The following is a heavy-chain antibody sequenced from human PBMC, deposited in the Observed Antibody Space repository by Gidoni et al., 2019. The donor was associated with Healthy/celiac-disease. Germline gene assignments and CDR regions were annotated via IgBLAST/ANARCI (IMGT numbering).Heavy chain of an antibody. CDR3: ARGLRFLVVVAANDAFDI. Sequence: QVQLVQSGAEVKKPGASVKVSCKASGYTFTSYDINWVRQATGQGLEWMGWMNPNSGNTGYAQQFQGRVTMTRNTSISTAYMELSSLRSEDTAVYYCARGLRFLVVVAANDAFDIWGQGTMVTVSS. CDR1: GYTFTSYD. D-gene: IGHD2-15*01. CDR2: MNPNSGNT. V-gene: IGHV1-8*01. J-gene: IGHJ3*02.